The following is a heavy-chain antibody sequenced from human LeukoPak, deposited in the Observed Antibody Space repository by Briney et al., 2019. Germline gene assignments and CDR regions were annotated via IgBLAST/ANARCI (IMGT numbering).Heavy chain of an antibody. CDR1: GYTFTSYD. V-gene: IGHV1-18*01. D-gene: IGHD3-3*02. CDR2: ISAHNGNT. CDR3: ARGFRISIFGVVITEDAFDI. Sequence: ASVEVSCKASGYTFTSYDISWVRQAPGQGLEWMGWISAHNGNTNYAQKLQGRVTMTTDTSTNTVYMELRGLRSDDTAVYYCARGFRISIFGVVITEDAFDIWGQGTLVTVSS. J-gene: IGHJ3*02.